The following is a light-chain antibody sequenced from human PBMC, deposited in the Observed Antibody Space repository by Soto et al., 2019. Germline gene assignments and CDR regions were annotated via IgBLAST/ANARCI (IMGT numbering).Light chain of an antibody. CDR2: DAS. CDR3: QQYDTLPFT. J-gene: IGKJ3*01. V-gene: IGKV1-33*01. Sequence: DIQMTQSPSSLSSSVGDRVTITCQASQDISNYLNWYQQKAGKAPKLLIYDASHLETGVPSRFSGSGSGTDFTFTISSLQPEDFATYYCQQYDTLPFTFGPGTKVDI. CDR1: QDISNY.